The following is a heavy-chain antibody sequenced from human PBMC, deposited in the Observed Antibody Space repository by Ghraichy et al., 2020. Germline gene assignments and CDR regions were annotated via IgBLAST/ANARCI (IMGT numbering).Heavy chain of an antibody. CDR1: GGSISSYY. D-gene: IGHD6-6*01. J-gene: IGHJ5*02. V-gene: IGHV4-59*01. CDR2: IYYSGST. CDR3: AREARTYSSSSLRWFDP. Sequence: SETLSLTCTVSGGSISSYYWSWIRQPPGKGLEWIGYIYYSGSTNYNPSLKSRVTISVDTSKNQFSLKLSSVTAADTAVYYCAREARTYSSSSLRWFDPWGQGTLVTVSS.